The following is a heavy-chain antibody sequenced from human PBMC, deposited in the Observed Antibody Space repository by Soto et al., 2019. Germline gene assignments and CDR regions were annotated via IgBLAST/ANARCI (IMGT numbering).Heavy chain of an antibody. CDR3: ASFEYSSSSHYYYYGMDV. D-gene: IGHD6-6*01. Sequence: GGSLRLSCAASGFTLSSYSMNWVRQAPGKGLEWVSSISSSSSYIYYADSVKGRFTISRDNAKNSLYLQMNSLRAEDTAVYYCASFEYSSSSHYYYYGMDVWGQGTTVTVSS. CDR1: GFTLSSYS. V-gene: IGHV3-21*01. J-gene: IGHJ6*02. CDR2: ISSSSSYI.